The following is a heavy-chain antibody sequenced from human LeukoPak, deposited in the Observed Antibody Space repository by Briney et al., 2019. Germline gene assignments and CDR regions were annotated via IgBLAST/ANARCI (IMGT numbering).Heavy chain of an antibody. J-gene: IGHJ3*02. CDR2: INHSGST. V-gene: IGHV4-39*07. D-gene: IGHD2-2*01. Sequence: SETLSLTCTVPGGSISSSSYYWGWIRQPPGKGLEWIGEINHSGSTNYNPSLKSRVTISVDTSKNQFSLKLSSVTAADTAVYYCARGDGTNDAFDIWGQGTMVTVSS. CDR3: ARGDGTNDAFDI. CDR1: GGSISSSSYY.